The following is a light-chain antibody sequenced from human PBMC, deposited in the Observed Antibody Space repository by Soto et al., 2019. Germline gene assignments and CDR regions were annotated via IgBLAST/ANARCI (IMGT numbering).Light chain of an antibody. CDR2: KAS. CDR1: QSVSSY. J-gene: IGKJ2*01. V-gene: IGKV1-5*03. CDR3: QKYNTYPYT. Sequence: DIQMTQSPSTLSASVGDRVTITCRASQSVSSYLAWYQQKPGKAPKLLIYKASTLESEVPSRFSGSGSGTEFTLTISGLQPDDFVTYYCQKYNTYPYTFGQGTKLEVK.